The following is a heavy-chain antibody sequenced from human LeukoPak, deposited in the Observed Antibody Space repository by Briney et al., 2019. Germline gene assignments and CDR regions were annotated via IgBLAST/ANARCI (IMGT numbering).Heavy chain of an antibody. CDR2: ISGSGGVT. V-gene: IGHV3-23*01. Sequence: GGSLRLSCAASGITFNNYAMSWVRQAPGKGLEWVSDISGSGGVTHYADSVKGRFTISRDNSKNTLYLQMNSLRAEDTAVYYCAKSVGWVKYYFDYWGQGTLVTVSS. CDR1: GITFNNYA. D-gene: IGHD6-19*01. CDR3: AKSVGWVKYYFDY. J-gene: IGHJ4*02.